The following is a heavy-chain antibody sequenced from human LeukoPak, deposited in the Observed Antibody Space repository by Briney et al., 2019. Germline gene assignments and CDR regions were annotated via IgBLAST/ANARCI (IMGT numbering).Heavy chain of an antibody. CDR2: IIPIFGTA. V-gene: IGHV1-69*13. CDR1: GGTFSSYA. J-gene: IGHJ3*02. D-gene: IGHD2-15*01. CDR3: ARSDSTRRYCSGGSCYAIGAFDI. Sequence: ASVKVSCKASGGTFSSYAISWVRQAPGQGLEWMGGIIPIFGTANYAQKFQGRVTITADESTSTAYMELSNLRSEDTAVYYCARSDSTRRYCSGGSCYAIGAFDIWGQGTMVTVSS.